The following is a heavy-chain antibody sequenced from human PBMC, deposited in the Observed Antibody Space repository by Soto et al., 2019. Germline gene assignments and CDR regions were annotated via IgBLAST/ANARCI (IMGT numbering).Heavy chain of an antibody. CDR1: GYTFNTYF. V-gene: IGHV1-18*01. J-gene: IGHJ4*02. CDR3: ARDTGNSCDY. Sequence: HVQLVQSGGELKKPGASVKVSCNTSGYTFNTYFITWVRQAPGQGLEWMGWISTHNGNTNYAEKFQGRVTMTADTITKTAYMELRNLRIDDTAVYYCARDTGNSCDYWGQGTPVTVSS. CDR2: ISTHNGNT.